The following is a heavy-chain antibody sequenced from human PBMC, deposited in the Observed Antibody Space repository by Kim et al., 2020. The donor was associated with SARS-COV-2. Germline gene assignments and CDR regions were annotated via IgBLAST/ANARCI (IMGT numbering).Heavy chain of an antibody. V-gene: IGHV4-38-2*02. D-gene: IGHD2-15*01. Sequence: SETLSLTCTVSGYSISSGYYWGWIRQPPGKGLEWIGSIYHSGSTYYNPSLKSRVTISVDTSKNQFSLKLSSVTAADTAVYYCAAYCSGGSCYSNSRFDYWGQGTLVTVSS. CDR2: IYHSGST. CDR1: GYSISSGYY. J-gene: IGHJ4*02. CDR3: AAYCSGGSCYSNSRFDY.